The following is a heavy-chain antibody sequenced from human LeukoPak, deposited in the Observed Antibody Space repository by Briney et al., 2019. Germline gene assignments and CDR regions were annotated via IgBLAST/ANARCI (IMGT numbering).Heavy chain of an antibody. V-gene: IGHV5-51*01. Sequence: GESLKISCKGSGYSFTSYWIGWVRQMPGKGLEWMGIIYPGDSDTRYSPSFQGQVTISADKSITTAYLQWSSLKASDTALYYCARQQRRGYSGSDYWGQGTLVTVSS. D-gene: IGHD5-12*01. J-gene: IGHJ4*02. CDR2: IYPGDSDT. CDR3: ARQQRRGYSGSDY. CDR1: GYSFTSYW.